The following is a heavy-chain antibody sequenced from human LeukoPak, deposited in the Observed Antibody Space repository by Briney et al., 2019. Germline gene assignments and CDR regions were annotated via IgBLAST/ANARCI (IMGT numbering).Heavy chain of an antibody. CDR1: SGSVSNSHYY. V-gene: IGHV4-39*07. J-gene: IGHJ4*02. D-gene: IGHD3-9*01. CDR2: IFYSGNT. CDR3: ARDLSFDWFPYYFDY. Sequence: PSESLSLTCTVSSGSVSNSHYYWAWVRQPPGKGLEWLGSIFYSGNTHYNPSLKSPVTISIDTSKNQFSLKVSSVTAADTAIYYCARDLSFDWFPYYFDYWGQGILVTVSS.